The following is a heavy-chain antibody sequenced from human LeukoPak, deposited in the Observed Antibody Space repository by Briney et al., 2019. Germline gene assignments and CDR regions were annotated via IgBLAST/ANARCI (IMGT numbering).Heavy chain of an antibody. V-gene: IGHV3-30*18. J-gene: IGHJ6*02. CDR2: LSYDGSNK. D-gene: IGHD3-10*01. CDR3: AKTSRYYYGSGSYSAKGYYYYGMDV. CDR1: GFTFSSYG. Sequence: LGGSLRLSCAASGFTFSSYGMHWVRQAPGKGLEWVAVLSYDGSNKYYADSVKGRFTISRDNSKNTLYLQMNSLRAEDTAVYYCAKTSRYYYGSGSYSAKGYYYYGMDVWGQGTTVTVSS.